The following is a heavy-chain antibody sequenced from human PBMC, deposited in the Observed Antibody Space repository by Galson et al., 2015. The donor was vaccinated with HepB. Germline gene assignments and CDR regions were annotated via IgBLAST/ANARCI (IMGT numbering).Heavy chain of an antibody. V-gene: IGHV4-31*03. CDR1: GGSISSGGYY. CDR3: ARARYILTGYFDY. D-gene: IGHD3-9*01. J-gene: IGHJ4*02. CDR2: IYYSGST. Sequence: TLSLTCTVSGGSISSGGYYWSWIRQHPGKGLEWIGYIYYSGSTYYNPSLKSRVTISVDTPKNQFSLKLSSVTAADTAVYYCARARYILTGYFDYWGQATLVTVSS.